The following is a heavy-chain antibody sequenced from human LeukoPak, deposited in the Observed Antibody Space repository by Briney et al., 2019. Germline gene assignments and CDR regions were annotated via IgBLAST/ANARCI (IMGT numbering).Heavy chain of an antibody. CDR2: ISGSGGST. J-gene: IGHJ4*02. CDR1: GLTFSSYA. Sequence: GGSLRLSCAASGLTFSSYAMSWVRQAPGKGLEWVSAISGSGGSTYYADSVKGRFTISRDNSKNTLYLQMNSLRAEDTAVYYCAKGTRSSGWYVDFDYWGQGTLVTVSS. V-gene: IGHV3-23*01. D-gene: IGHD6-19*01. CDR3: AKGTRSSGWYVDFDY.